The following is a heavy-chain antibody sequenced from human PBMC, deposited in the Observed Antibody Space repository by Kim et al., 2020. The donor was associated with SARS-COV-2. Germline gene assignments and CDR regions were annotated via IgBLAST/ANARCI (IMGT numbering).Heavy chain of an antibody. D-gene: IGHD3-10*01. CDR1: GFTFSSYS. CDR2: ISRSRSTI. Sequence: GGSLRLSCAASGFTFSSYSMNWVRQAPGKGLEWVSYISRSRSTIYYADSVKGRFTISRDNAKNSLYLQMNSLRAEDTAVYYCARGPPFTYYYGSGSFYYYGMDVWGQGTTVTVSS. CDR3: ARGPPFTYYYGSGSFYYYGMDV. J-gene: IGHJ6*02. V-gene: IGHV3-48*04.